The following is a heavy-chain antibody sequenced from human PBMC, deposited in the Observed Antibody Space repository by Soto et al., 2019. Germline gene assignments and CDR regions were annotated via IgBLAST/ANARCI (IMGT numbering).Heavy chain of an antibody. V-gene: IGHV3-49*03. CDR2: IRSKGYGGTI. Sequence: GGSLRLSCTTSGFTFGDYAMGWFRQAPGKGLEWVGFIRSKGYGGTIEYAASVKGRFTISRDESKDMVYLQMNSLKTEDTALYYCTTDSYSTMIVVHFDYWGHGTLVTVSS. CDR3: TTDSYSTMIVVHFDY. J-gene: IGHJ4*01. CDR1: GFTFGDYA. D-gene: IGHD3-22*01.